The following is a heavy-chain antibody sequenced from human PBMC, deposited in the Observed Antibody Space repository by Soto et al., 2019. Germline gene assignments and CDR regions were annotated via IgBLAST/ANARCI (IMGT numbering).Heavy chain of an antibody. D-gene: IGHD3-3*01. Sequence: ASVKVSCKASGYTFTSYGIIWVRQAPGQGLEWMGWISAYNGNTNYAQKLQGRVTMTTDTSTSTAYMELRSLRSDDTAVYYCARDRTIFGVVSPGYWGQGTLVTAP. CDR3: ARDRTIFGVVSPGY. CDR2: ISAYNGNT. V-gene: IGHV1-18*01. CDR1: GYTFTSYG. J-gene: IGHJ4*02.